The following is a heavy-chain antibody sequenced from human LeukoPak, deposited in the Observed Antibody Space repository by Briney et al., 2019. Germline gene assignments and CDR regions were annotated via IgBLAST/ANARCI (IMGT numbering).Heavy chain of an antibody. CDR1: GSSFASYW. CDR3: ARHGGTTGENWFDP. CDR2: IYPGDSDT. D-gene: IGHD1-14*01. V-gene: IGHV5-51*01. Sequence: GESLQISCQGSGSSFASYWIGWVRPMPGKGLEWMGIIYPGDSDTRYSPSFQGQVTISADKSISTAYLQWSSLKASDTAMYYCARHGGTTGENWFDPWGQGTLVTVSS. J-gene: IGHJ5*02.